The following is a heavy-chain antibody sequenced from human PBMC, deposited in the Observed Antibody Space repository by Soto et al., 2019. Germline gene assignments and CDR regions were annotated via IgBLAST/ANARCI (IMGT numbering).Heavy chain of an antibody. V-gene: IGHV3-23*01. CDR2: ISGSGGST. CDR1: GFTFSSYA. CDR3: AKDGEHSSGWANFDY. Sequence: EVQLLESGGGLVQPGGSLRLSCAASGFTFSSYAMSWVRQAPGKGLEWVSAISGSGGSTYYADSVKGRFTISRDNSKNTLDLRMNSLRAEDTAVYYCAKDGEHSSGWANFDYWGQGTLVTVSS. J-gene: IGHJ4*02. D-gene: IGHD6-19*01.